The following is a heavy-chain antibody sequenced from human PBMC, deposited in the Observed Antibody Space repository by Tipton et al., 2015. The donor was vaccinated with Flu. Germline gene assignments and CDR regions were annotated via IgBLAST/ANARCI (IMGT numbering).Heavy chain of an antibody. CDR2: INWNGVTL. V-gene: IGHV3-9*01. D-gene: IGHD3-16*01. CDR1: GFTFDSFA. Sequence: SLRLSCTASGFTFDSFAMNWVRQAPGKGLEWVSSINWNGVTLYYADSVKGRFTISRDNAKNSLYLQMNSLRSEDTGFYYCAKDLRVCSSLYYFLCPGMGVWGHGTAVTLPS. CDR3: AKDLRVCSSLYYFLCPGMGV. J-gene: IGHJ6*02.